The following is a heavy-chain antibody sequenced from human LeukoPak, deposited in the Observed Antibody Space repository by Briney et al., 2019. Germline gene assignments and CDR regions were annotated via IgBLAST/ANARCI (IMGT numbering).Heavy chain of an antibody. V-gene: IGHV3-23*01. D-gene: IGHD3/OR15-3a*01. CDR1: GFWFSNYG. CDR2: ITGNGAET. Sequence: GGSLRLSCAASGFWFSNYGMNWVRQAPGKGLEWVALITGNGAETHYSDSVKGRFTVFRDNSKNTLHLQMNSLRVDDTAVYFCAKRDWPYFFDYWGQGTPVTVSP. J-gene: IGHJ4*02. CDR3: AKRDWPYFFDY.